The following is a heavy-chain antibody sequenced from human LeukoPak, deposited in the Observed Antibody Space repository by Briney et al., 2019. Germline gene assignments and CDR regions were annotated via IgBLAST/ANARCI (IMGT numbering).Heavy chain of an antibody. J-gene: IGHJ4*02. CDR1: GDSISSSRYY. D-gene: IGHD3-22*01. V-gene: IGHV4-39*07. CDR2: ISYSGST. Sequence: SETLSLTCTVSGDSISSSRYYWGWIRQPPGKGLEWIASISYSGSTYYNPSLKSRVTMSVDTSKNQFSLKLSSVTAADTAVYYCARSAGYYYDTTGYYGVYFDYWGQGTLVTVSS. CDR3: ARSAGYYYDTTGYYGVYFDY.